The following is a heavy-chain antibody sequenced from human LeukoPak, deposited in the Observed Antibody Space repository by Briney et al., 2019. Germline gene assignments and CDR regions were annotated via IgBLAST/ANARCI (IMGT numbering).Heavy chain of an antibody. CDR1: GLIFRSYW. CDR3: ARERDGRFFDY. D-gene: IGHD5-24*01. J-gene: IGHJ4*02. Sequence: GGSLRLSCAVSGLIFRSYWMSWIRQAPGKGLEWVANINQDGSEKYFVDSVKGRFTISRDNAKNSLHLQMNTLRAEDTAVYYCARERDGRFFDYWGQGTLVTVSS. CDR2: INQDGSEK. V-gene: IGHV3-7*01.